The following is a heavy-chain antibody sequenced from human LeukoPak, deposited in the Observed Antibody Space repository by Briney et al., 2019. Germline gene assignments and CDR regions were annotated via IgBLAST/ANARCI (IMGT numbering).Heavy chain of an antibody. Sequence: GASVKVSCKTSGYIFTGYYIYWVRQAPGQGLEWMGWINPESGGTNCAQEFQGRVTMTRDTSISTAYMDLSRLRSDDTAVYYCASVGLGMATRVSHAFDFWGQGTMVTVSS. J-gene: IGHJ3*01. CDR2: INPESGGT. CDR3: ASVGLGMATRVSHAFDF. CDR1: GYIFTGYY. D-gene: IGHD5-24*01. V-gene: IGHV1-2*02.